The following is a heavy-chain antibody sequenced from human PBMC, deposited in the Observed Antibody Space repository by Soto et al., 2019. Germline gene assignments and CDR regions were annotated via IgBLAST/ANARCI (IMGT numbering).Heavy chain of an antibody. Sequence: QVQLVESGGGVVQPGRSLRLSCAASGFTFSSYGMHWVRQAPGKGLEWVAVIWYDGSNKYYADSVKGRFTISRDNSKNTLYLQMNSLRAEDTAVYYCARDQGVGLTYFDCWGQGTLVTVSS. V-gene: IGHV3-33*01. D-gene: IGHD2-2*01. J-gene: IGHJ4*02. CDR2: IWYDGSNK. CDR3: ARDQGVGLTYFDC. CDR1: GFTFSSYG.